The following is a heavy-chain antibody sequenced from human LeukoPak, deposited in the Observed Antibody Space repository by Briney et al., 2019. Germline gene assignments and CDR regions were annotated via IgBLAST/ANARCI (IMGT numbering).Heavy chain of an antibody. CDR3: ARLYSYAMDV. CDR1: GFTFGRYW. V-gene: IGHV3-7*01. J-gene: IGHJ6*02. Sequence: GGSLRLSCAASGFTFGRYWMTWVRQAPGKGLEWVAKIEEDGSDKYYVDSLKGRFTISKDNAKNSLYMQMNSLRAEDTAVYYCARLYSYAMDVWGQGTTVTVSS. CDR2: IEEDGSDK.